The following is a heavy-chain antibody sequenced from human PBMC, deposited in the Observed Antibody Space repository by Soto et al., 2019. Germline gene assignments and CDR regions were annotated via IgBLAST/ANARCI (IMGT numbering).Heavy chain of an antibody. Sequence: EVQLVESGGGLVKPGGSLRLSCAASGFTFSSYSMNWVRQAPGKGLEWVSSISSSSSYIYYVDSVKGRFTISRDNAKKLLSLPLNSMRAEDTAVYYCARDLALWFGEIAVWGQGTLVTVSS. CDR2: ISSSSSYI. D-gene: IGHD3-10*01. CDR3: ARDLALWFGEIAV. V-gene: IGHV3-21*01. CDR1: GFTFSSYS. J-gene: IGHJ4*02.